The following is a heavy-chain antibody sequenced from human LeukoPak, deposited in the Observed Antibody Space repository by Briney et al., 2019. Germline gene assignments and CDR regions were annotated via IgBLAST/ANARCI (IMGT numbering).Heavy chain of an antibody. D-gene: IGHD1-1*01. CDR1: GFTFSSYA. CDR3: VRGVPGDY. CDR2: ISSSGSTM. V-gene: IGHV3-48*03. Sequence: QPGGSLRLSCAASGFTFSSYAMSWVRQAPGKGLEWVSYISSSGSTMYYADSVKGRFTISRVNARNSLYLRMNSLRAEDTAVYYCVRGVPGDYWGQGTLVTVSS. J-gene: IGHJ4*02.